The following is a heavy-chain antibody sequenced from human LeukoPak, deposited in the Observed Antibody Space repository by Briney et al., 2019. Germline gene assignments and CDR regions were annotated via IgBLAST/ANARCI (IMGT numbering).Heavy chain of an antibody. CDR2: IYWNDDK. V-gene: IGHV2-5*01. D-gene: IGHD3-16*01. CDR1: GFSLSTNGVG. Sequence: SGPTLVNPTQTLTLTCTFSGFSLSTNGVGVGWIRQPPGKALEWLALIYWNDDKRYSPSLKSRLTITRDTSRNRVGLTMTNMDPVDVGTYYCAHINAWGSYSLFDYWGQGTLVTVSS. CDR3: AHINAWGSYSLFDY. J-gene: IGHJ4*02.